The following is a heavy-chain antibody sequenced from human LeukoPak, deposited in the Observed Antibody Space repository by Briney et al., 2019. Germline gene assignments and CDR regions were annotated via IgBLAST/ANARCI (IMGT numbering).Heavy chain of an antibody. CDR1: GYTFTSYG. D-gene: IGHD3-10*01. CDR2: ISAYNGNT. Sequence: GASVKVSCKASGYTFTSYGISWVRQAPGQGLEWMGWISAYNGNTNYAQKLQGRVTMATDTSTSTAYMELRSLRSDDAAVYYCAASVRGSNYYYYYMDVWGKGTTVTVSS. V-gene: IGHV1-18*01. J-gene: IGHJ6*03. CDR3: AASVRGSNYYYYYMDV.